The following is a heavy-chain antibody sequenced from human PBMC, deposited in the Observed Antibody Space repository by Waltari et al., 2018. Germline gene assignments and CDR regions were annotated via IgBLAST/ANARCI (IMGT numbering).Heavy chain of an antibody. D-gene: IGHD6-6*01. CDR2: ISSSSSYI. CDR3: ARDMGQLKDAFDI. J-gene: IGHJ3*02. V-gene: IGHV3-21*01. Sequence: EVQLVESGGGLVKPGGSLRLSCAASGFTFSMYGLIWVLQAPGKGLEWVSSISSSSSYIYYGDSVKGRFTISRDNAKNSLYLQMNSLRAEDTAVYYCARDMGQLKDAFDIWGQGTMVTVSS. CDR1: GFTFSMYG.